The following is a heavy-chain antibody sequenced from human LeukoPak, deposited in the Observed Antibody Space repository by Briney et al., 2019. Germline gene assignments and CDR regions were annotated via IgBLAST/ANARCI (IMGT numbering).Heavy chain of an antibody. D-gene: IGHD6-13*01. Sequence: GRSLRLSCAASGFTFDDYAMHWVRHAPGKGLEWVSGISWNSGSIGYADSVKGRFTISRDNAKNSLYLQMNSLRAEDMALYYSAKGAQLVLGYYFDYWGQGTLVTVSS. CDR3: AKGAQLVLGYYFDY. V-gene: IGHV3-9*03. CDR1: GFTFDDYA. J-gene: IGHJ4*02. CDR2: ISWNSGSI.